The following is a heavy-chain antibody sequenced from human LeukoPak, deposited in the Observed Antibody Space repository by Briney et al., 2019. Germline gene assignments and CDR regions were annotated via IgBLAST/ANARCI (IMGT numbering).Heavy chain of an antibody. CDR3: ALTLGYCSGGSCSTTFDY. Sequence: ASVKVSCKASGYTFTSYYMHWVRQAPGQALEWMGIINPSGGSTSYAQKFQGRVTMTRDTSTSTVYMELSSLRSEDTAVYYCALTLGYCSGGSCSTTFDYWGQGTLVTVSS. J-gene: IGHJ4*02. CDR1: GYTFTSYY. D-gene: IGHD2-15*01. V-gene: IGHV1-46*01. CDR2: INPSGGST.